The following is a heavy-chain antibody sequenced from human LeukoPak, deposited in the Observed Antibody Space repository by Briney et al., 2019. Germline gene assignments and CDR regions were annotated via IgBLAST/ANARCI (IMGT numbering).Heavy chain of an antibody. CDR1: DFSFITYA. V-gene: IGHV3-23*01. CDR2: ISGSGGST. Sequence: QPGGSLRLSCAASDFSFITYAMSWVRQAPGKGLEWVSAISGSGGSTYYADSVKGRFTISRDNSKNTLYLQMNSLRAEDTAVYYCAKRSHDFWSGYYYFDYWAREPWSPSPQ. CDR3: AKRSHDFWSGYYYFDY. D-gene: IGHD3-3*01. J-gene: IGHJ4*02.